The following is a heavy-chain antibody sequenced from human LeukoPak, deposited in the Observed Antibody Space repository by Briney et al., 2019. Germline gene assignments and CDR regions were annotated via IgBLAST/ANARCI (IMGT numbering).Heavy chain of an antibody. J-gene: IGHJ1*01. D-gene: IGHD6-6*01. CDR1: GGSISTYY. Sequence: SETLSLTCTVSGGSISTYYWNWIRQPPGKGLEWIGYIYHSGSTNYNPSLQSRVTISVDTSKNQFSLNPNSVTAADTAVYYCARGGAARLHFQNWGQGTLVTVSS. CDR2: IYHSGST. CDR3: ARGGAARLHFQN. V-gene: IGHV4-59*01.